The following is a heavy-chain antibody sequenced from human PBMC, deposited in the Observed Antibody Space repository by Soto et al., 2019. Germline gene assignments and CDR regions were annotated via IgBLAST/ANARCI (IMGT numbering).Heavy chain of an antibody. CDR3: AKALIVAALFDY. CDR1: GFTFSSYA. D-gene: IGHD3-22*01. V-gene: IGHV3-23*01. CDR2: VSGSGGST. J-gene: IGHJ4*02. Sequence: QTGGSLRLSCAASGFTFSSYAMSWVRQAPGKGLEWVSAVSGSGGSTYYADSVKGRFTISRDNSKNTLYLQMNSLRAEDTAVYYCAKALIVAALFDYWGQGTLVTVSS.